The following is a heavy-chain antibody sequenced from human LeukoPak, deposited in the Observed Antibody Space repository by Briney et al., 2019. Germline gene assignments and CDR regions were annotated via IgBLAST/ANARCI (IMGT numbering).Heavy chain of an antibody. CDR1: GGSISNYW. CDR3: ARGYSSSWNYFDY. J-gene: IGHJ4*02. Sequence: PSETLSLTCTVSGGSISNYWWSWIRQPPGKGLEWIGYVFDSGSTNYNPSLKGRVTISVDTSKKQFSLKLSSVTAADTAVYYCARGYSSSWNYFDYWGQGTLVTVSS. D-gene: IGHD6-13*01. V-gene: IGHV4-59*01. CDR2: VFDSGST.